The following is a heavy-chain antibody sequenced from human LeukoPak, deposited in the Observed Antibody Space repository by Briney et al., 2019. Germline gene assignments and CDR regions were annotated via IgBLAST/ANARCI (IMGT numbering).Heavy chain of an antibody. CDR3: ARDFVHSSGYYYLDY. D-gene: IGHD3-22*01. CDR2: INPNSGGT. Sequence: GASVKVSCKASGYTFTGYYMHWVRQAPGQGLEWMGWINPNSGGTNYAQKFQGRVTMTRDTSISTAYMELSRLRSDDTAVYYCARDFVHSSGYYYLDYWGQGTLVTVSS. CDR1: GYTFTGYY. J-gene: IGHJ4*02. V-gene: IGHV1-2*02.